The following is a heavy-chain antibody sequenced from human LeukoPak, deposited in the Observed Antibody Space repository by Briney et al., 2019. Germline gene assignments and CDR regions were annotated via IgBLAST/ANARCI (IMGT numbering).Heavy chain of an antibody. CDR3: ARDGGDTVDGGGDTNWFDP. CDR2: IHYSGST. V-gene: IGHV4-39*07. J-gene: IGHJ5*02. D-gene: IGHD4-11*01. CDR1: GGSISSTSYY. Sequence: PSETLSLTCTVSGGSISSTSYYWGWIRQPPGKGLEWFGSIHYSGSTYYNPSLKSRVTISVDTSKNQFSLKLSSVTAADTAVYYCARDGGDTVDGGGDTNWFDPWGQGTLVTVSS.